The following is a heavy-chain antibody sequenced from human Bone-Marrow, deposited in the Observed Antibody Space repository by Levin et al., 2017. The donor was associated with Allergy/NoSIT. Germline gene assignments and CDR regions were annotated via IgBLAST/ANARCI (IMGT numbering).Heavy chain of an antibody. Sequence: PGGSLRLSCKASGDTFSSYTISWVRQAPGQGLEWMGGIIPIPGTANYAQKFQGRVTVTADESTSTAYMELSSLRSEDTAMYYCARAYCSGGNCYNNLDYWGQGTLVIVSS. J-gene: IGHJ4*02. D-gene: IGHD2-15*01. CDR3: ARAYCSGGNCYNNLDY. V-gene: IGHV1-69*16. CDR2: IIPIPGTA. CDR1: GDTFSSYT.